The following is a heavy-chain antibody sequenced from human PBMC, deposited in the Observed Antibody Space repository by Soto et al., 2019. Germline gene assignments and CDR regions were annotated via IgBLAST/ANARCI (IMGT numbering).Heavy chain of an antibody. D-gene: IGHD2-15*01. CDR3: ARALFWRGGSCPLLRGLAV. CDR2: IYHSGST. Sequence: SENLSLTCAVSGYSISSGYYWGWIRQPPGKGLEWIGTIYHSGSTYYNPSLKSRVTISVDTSKNQFSLKLSSVTAADTALYYCARALFWRGGSCPLLRGLAVGGKGTTVPLP. J-gene: IGHJ6*04. V-gene: IGHV4-38-2*01. CDR1: GYSISSGYY.